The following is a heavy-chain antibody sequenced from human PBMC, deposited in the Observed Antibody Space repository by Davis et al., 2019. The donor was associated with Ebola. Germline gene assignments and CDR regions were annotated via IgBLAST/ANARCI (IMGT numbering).Heavy chain of an antibody. J-gene: IGHJ4*02. D-gene: IGHD6-6*01. CDR2: ISYDGSNK. Sequence: PGGSLRLSCAASGFTFSSYAMHWVRQAPGKGLEWVAVISYDGSNKYYADSVKGRFTISRDNSKNTLYLQMNSLRAEDTAVYYCAREYSSSSAFDYWGQGTLVTVSS. V-gene: IGHV3-30-3*01. CDR1: GFTFSSYA. CDR3: AREYSSSSAFDY.